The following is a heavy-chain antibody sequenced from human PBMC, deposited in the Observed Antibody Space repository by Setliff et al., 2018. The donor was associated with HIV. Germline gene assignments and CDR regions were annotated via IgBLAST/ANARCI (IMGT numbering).Heavy chain of an antibody. Sequence: GGSLRLSCAASGFTFSTYPMSWVRQAPGKGLEWVAFISYDGSKKYDADSVKGRFTISRDNAKNTLYLQMTSLRAEDTAVYYCASSGSGSYINWFGPWGQGTLVTVSS. V-gene: IGHV3-30*04. J-gene: IGHJ5*02. CDR1: GFTFSTYP. CDR2: ISYDGSKK. D-gene: IGHD3-10*01. CDR3: ASSGSGSYINWFGP.